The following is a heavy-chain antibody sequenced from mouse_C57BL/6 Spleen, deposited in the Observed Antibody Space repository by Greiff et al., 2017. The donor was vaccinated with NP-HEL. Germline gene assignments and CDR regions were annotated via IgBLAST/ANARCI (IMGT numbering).Heavy chain of an antibody. V-gene: IGHV14-4*01. CDR1: GFNIKDDS. J-gene: IGHJ3*01. CDR3: TKSAY. Sequence: DVPLVDSGAELVRPGASVKLSCTASGFNIKDDSMHWVKQRPEQGLEWIGWIDPENGDIEYASQFQGKATITADTSSNTADLQLSSLTSEDTAVYYCTKSAYWGQGTLVTVSA. CDR2: IDPENGDI.